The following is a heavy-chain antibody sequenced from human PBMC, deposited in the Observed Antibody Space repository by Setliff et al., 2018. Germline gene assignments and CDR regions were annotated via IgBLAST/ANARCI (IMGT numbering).Heavy chain of an antibody. Sequence: SETLSLTCAVSGYSISSGYYWGWIRQPPGKGLEWIGSIYHSGGTYYNPSLKSRVTISVDTSKNQFSLKLSSVTAADTAVYYCARLYIVVVVAATPAWFDPWGQGTLVTVSS. D-gene: IGHD2-15*01. CDR3: ARLYIVVVVAATPAWFDP. V-gene: IGHV4-38-2*01. CDR1: GYSISSGYY. CDR2: IYHSGGT. J-gene: IGHJ5*02.